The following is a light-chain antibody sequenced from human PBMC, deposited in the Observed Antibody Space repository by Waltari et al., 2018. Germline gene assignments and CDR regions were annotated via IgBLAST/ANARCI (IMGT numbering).Light chain of an antibody. V-gene: IGLV3-10*01. J-gene: IGLJ2*01. Sequence: SYELTQSPSVSVSPGQTAKTTCSGNALPNNYAYWYQQKSGQAPVLVIFEDSQRPSGIPERFSGSSSGTMATLTISGAQVEDEADYYCYSTDISGDLEGAFGGGTKLTVL. CDR1: ALPNNY. CDR3: YSTDISGDLEGA. CDR2: EDS.